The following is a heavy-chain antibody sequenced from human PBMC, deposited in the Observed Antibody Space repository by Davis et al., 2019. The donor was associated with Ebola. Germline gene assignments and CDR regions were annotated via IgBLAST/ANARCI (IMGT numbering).Heavy chain of an antibody. J-gene: IGHJ4*02. CDR1: GFTFSSYA. D-gene: IGHD4-11*01. CDR3: ARDNYWKLDY. V-gene: IGHV3-30-3*01. CDR2: ISYVGSNK. Sequence: GESLKISCAASGFTFSSYAMHWVRQAPGKGLEWVAVISYVGSNKYYADSVKGRFTISRDNARNSFYLQMNSLRVEDTAVYYCARDNYWKLDYWGQGILVTVSS.